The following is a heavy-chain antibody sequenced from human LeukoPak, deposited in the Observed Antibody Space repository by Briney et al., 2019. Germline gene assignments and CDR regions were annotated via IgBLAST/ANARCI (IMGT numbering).Heavy chain of an antibody. CDR3: ARRHNWNDGDY. Sequence: PSETLSPTCTVSGGSISSSSYYWGWIRQPPGKGLEWIGSIYYSGSTYYNPSFKSRVTISVDTSKNQFSLKLSSVTAADTAVYYCARRHNWNDGDYWGQGTLVTVSS. CDR1: GGSISSSSYY. J-gene: IGHJ4*02. V-gene: IGHV4-39*01. CDR2: IYYSGST. D-gene: IGHD1-1*01.